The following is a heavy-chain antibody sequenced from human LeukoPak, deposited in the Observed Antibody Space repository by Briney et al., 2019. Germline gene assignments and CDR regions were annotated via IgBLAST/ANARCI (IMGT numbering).Heavy chain of an antibody. D-gene: IGHD6-13*01. J-gene: IGHJ4*02. CDR2: IRSKANSYAT. V-gene: IGHV3-73*01. CDR3: TTIAAAGLHHFDY. Sequence: GGSLRLSCAASGFTFSGSAMHWVRQASGKGLEWVGRIRSKANSYATAYAASVKGRSTISRDDSKNTAYLQMNSLKTEDTAVYYCTTIAAAGLHHFDYWGQGTLVTVSS. CDR1: GFTFSGSA.